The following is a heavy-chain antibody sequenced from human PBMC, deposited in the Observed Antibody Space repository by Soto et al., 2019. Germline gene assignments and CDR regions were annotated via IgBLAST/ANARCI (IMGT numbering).Heavy chain of an antibody. D-gene: IGHD2-2*01. V-gene: IGHV3-11*01. J-gene: IGHJ4*02. CDR2: ISSSGSTL. Sequence: PGGSLRLSCAASGFTFSDYYMSWIRQAPGKGLEWLSYISSSGSTLYYAASVKGRFTISRHNAKNALYLQMNSLRAEDTALYYCTRDPDTSSKIDYWGQGTLVTVSS. CDR3: TRDPDTSSKIDY. CDR1: GFTFSDYY.